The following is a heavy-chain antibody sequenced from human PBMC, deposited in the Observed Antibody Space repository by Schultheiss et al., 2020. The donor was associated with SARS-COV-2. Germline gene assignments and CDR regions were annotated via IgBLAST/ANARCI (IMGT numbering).Heavy chain of an antibody. CDR2: IYTSGST. J-gene: IGHJ5*02. D-gene: IGHD6-6*01. CDR1: GGSFSGYY. CDR3: ARGLGIAARLDWFDP. V-gene: IGHV4-59*10. Sequence: SETLSLTCAVYGGSFSGYYWSWIRQPAGKGLEWIGRIYTSGSTYYNPSLKSRVTISVDTSKNQFSLKLSSVTAADTAVYYCARGLGIAARLDWFDPWGQGTLVTVSS.